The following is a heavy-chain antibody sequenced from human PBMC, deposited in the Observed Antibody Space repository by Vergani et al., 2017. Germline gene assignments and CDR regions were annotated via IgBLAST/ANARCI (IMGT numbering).Heavy chain of an antibody. V-gene: IGHV4-59*01. J-gene: IGHJ4*02. CDR3: ARSRIYYGAGSPDY. D-gene: IGHD3-10*01. Sequence: QVQLQESGPGLLKPSETLSLTCTVSGGSISSYYWSWIRQPPGTGLEWMGCVSFRVDTLYDPSVKGRMTISLNTSSNQFYLYLTSVTAADTAVYYCARSRIYYGAGSPDYWGQGTLVTVSS. CDR1: GGSISSYY. CDR2: VSFRVDT.